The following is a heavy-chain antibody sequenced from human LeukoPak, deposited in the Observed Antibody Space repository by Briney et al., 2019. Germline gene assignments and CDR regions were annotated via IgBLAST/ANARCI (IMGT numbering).Heavy chain of an antibody. J-gene: IGHJ5*02. D-gene: IGHD3-16*01. CDR1: GFTFSSFA. CDR2: ISVGSGTI. Sequence: GGSLRLSCAASGFTFSSFAMNWVRQAPGKVLEWLSYISVGSGTIYYADSVKGRFTISRDNAKNSLYLQMNSLKAEDTAVYYCARGRFSKSSNCFDPWGQGTLVTVSS. CDR3: ARGRFSKSSNCFDP. V-gene: IGHV3-48*01.